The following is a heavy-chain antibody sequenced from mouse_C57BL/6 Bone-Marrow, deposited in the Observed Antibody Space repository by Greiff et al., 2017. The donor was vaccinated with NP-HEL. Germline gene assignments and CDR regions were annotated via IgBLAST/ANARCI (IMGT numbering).Heavy chain of an antibody. CDR2: IYPGSGNT. D-gene: IGHD2-4*01. CDR1: GYTFTDYY. CDR3: ARGGIYYEDFDY. J-gene: IGHJ2*01. Sequence: VKLVESGAELVRPGASVKLSCKASGYTFTDYYINWVNQRPGQGLEWIARIYPGSGNTYYNEKFKGKATLTAEKSSSTAYMQLSSLTSEDSAVYFCARGGIYYEDFDYWGQGTTLTVSS. V-gene: IGHV1-76*01.